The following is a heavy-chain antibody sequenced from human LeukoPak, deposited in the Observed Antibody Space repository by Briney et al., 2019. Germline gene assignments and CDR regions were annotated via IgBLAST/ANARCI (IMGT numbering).Heavy chain of an antibody. Sequence: SETLSLTCAVYGGSFSGYYWSWIRQPPGKGLEWLGEINHSGSTNYNPSLKSRVTISVDTSKNQFSLKLSSVTAADTAVYYCARSGEMGDGMDVWGQGTTVTVSS. CDR2: INHSGST. D-gene: IGHD3-16*01. V-gene: IGHV4-34*01. CDR3: ARSGEMGDGMDV. CDR1: GGSFSGYY. J-gene: IGHJ6*02.